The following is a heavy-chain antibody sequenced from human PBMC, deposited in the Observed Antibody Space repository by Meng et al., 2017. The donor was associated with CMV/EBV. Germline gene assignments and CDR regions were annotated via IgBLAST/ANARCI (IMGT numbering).Heavy chain of an antibody. Sequence: GGSLRLSCKASGGTFSSYAISWVRQAPGQGLEWMGGIIPILGIANYAQKFQGRVTITADKSTSTAYMELSSLRSEDTAVYYCASGGLGLGYCSSTSCSYYYGMDVWGQGTTVTVSS. J-gene: IGHJ6*02. CDR1: GGTFSSYA. D-gene: IGHD2-2*01. CDR2: IIPILGIA. CDR3: ASGGLGLGYCSSTSCSYYYGMDV. V-gene: IGHV1-69*10.